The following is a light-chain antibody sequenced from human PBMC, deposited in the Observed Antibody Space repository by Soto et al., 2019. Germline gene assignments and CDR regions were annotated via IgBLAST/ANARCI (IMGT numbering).Light chain of an antibody. CDR1: QSLISTY. J-gene: IGKJ4*01. V-gene: IGKV3-20*01. Sequence: EIVFTQSPGTLPLSPGERPTLFCRARQSLISTYLACYQQRPGHAPRLLIFGASNRATGIPDRFRGSGSGTDFTLTISTLEPGEFAVYYCQRYGSSSLSFGGGTKVDIK. CDR2: GAS. CDR3: QRYGSSSLS.